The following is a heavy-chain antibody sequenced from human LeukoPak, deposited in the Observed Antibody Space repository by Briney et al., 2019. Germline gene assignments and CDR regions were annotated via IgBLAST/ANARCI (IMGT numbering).Heavy chain of an antibody. CDR2: VYFGGST. Sequence: PSETLSLTCTVSGASIRRSSYYWGWIRQPPGKGLEWIGSVYFGGSTSYNPSLKSRVTISVDTSKNQFSLKLNSVTAADTAVYYCARSQDGDSSGYYYLWGQGTLVTVSS. D-gene: IGHD3-22*01. V-gene: IGHV4-39*07. CDR1: GASIRRSSYY. J-gene: IGHJ5*02. CDR3: ARSQDGDSSGYYYL.